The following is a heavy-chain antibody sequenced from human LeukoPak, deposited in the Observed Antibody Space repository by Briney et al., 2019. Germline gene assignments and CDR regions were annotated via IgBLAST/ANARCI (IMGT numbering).Heavy chain of an antibody. CDR3: ARGWSILRGGDWFDP. CDR1: GYSISSGDY. Sequence: PSETLSLTCTVSGYSISSGDYWGWIRPPPGKGLEWIASIHRSGTTYYTPSLKSRVRISVDPSKNQLSLSLRSVTAADTAVYYCARGWSILRGGDWFDPWGQGTLVTVSS. D-gene: IGHD3-3*02. V-gene: IGHV4-38-2*02. CDR2: IHRSGTT. J-gene: IGHJ5*02.